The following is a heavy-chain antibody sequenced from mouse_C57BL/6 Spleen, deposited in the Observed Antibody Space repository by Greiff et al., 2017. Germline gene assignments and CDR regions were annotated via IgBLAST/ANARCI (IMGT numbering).Heavy chain of an antibody. CDR1: GYTFTSYW. D-gene: IGHD1-1*01. CDR3: AREVTTVVAYYAMDY. CDR2: IYPGSGST. Sequence: QVQLQQPGAELVKPGASVKMSCKASGYTFTSYWITWVKQRPGQGLEWIGDIYPGSGSTNYNEKFKSKATLTVDTSSSTAYMQLSSLTSEDSAVYDCAREVTTVVAYYAMDYWGQGTSVTVSS. J-gene: IGHJ4*01. V-gene: IGHV1-55*01.